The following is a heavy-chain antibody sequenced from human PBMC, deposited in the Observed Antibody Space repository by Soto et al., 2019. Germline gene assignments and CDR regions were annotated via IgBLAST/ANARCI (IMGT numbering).Heavy chain of an antibody. CDR2: ISTSGGYI. V-gene: IGHV3-21*01. J-gene: IGHJ6*02. D-gene: IGHD1-1*01. Sequence: EVQLVESGGGQVKPGGSLRLSCAASGFTFSGYTVNWVRQAPGKGLEWVSSISTSGGYIFYADSVKGRFTISRDNAKNSLYLQLNSLRAEDTAVYYCARDAYRVTTFTTDYSYYAMDVWGQGTTVTVSS. CDR3: ARDAYRVTTFTTDYSYYAMDV. CDR1: GFTFSGYT.